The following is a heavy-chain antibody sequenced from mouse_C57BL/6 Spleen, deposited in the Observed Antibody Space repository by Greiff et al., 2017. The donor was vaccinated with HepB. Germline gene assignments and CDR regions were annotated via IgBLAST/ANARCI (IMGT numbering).Heavy chain of an antibody. CDR3: ARGGLYDGKRTRYFDY. CDR2: INYDGSST. D-gene: IGHD2-1*01. Sequence: EVKLVESEGGLVQPGSSMKLSCTASGFTFSDYYMAWVRQVPEKGLEWVANINYDGSSTYYLDSLKSRFIISRDNAKNILYLQMSSLKSEDTATYYCARGGLYDGKRTRYFDYWGQGTTLTVSS. CDR1: GFTFSDYY. J-gene: IGHJ2*01. V-gene: IGHV5-16*01.